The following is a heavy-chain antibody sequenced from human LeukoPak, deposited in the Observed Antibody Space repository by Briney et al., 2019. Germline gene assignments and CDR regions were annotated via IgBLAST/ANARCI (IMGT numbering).Heavy chain of an antibody. V-gene: IGHV3-23*01. CDR2: SGSGSSGNT. CDR1: GFTFSSYA. CDR3: AKRGKLVVNCSGGSRNLYYFDY. J-gene: IGHJ4*02. D-gene: IGHD2-15*01. Sequence: GGSLRLSCAASGFTFSSYAMSWVRQAPGKGLEWVSTSGSGSSGNTYYAESVKGRFTISRDNSKNTLYLQMNSLRAEDTAVYYCAKRGKLVVNCSGGSRNLYYFDYWGQGTLVTVPS.